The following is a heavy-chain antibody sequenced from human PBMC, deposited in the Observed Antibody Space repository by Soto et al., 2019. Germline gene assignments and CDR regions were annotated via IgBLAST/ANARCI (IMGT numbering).Heavy chain of an antibody. V-gene: IGHV3-23*01. Sequence: GGSLRLSCAASGFTFSSYAMSWVRQAPGKGLEWVSAISGSGGGTYYADSVKGRFTISRDNSKNTLYLQMNSLRAEDTAVYYCAKDQGRQQLVSYYYYGMDVWGQGTTVTVSS. CDR3: AKDQGRQQLVSYYYYGMDV. CDR1: GFTFSSYA. CDR2: ISGSGGGT. D-gene: IGHD6-13*01. J-gene: IGHJ6*02.